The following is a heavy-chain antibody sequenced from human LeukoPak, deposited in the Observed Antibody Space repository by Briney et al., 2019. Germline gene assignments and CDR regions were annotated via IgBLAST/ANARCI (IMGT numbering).Heavy chain of an antibody. D-gene: IGHD2-2*01. CDR3: AKDVPSAYFDY. V-gene: IGHV3-30*02. J-gene: IGHJ4*02. CDR1: GFTFSNYG. Sequence: GGSLRLSCAASGFTFSNYGMHWVRQAPGKGLEWVAFVRYDETTRFYADSVKGRFTISRDNSKTTLYLQMNSLRAEDTAVYYCAKDVPSAYFDYWGQGTLVTVSS. CDR2: VRYDETTR.